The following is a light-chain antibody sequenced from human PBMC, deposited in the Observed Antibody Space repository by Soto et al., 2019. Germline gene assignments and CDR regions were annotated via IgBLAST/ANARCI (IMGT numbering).Light chain of an antibody. CDR3: QHCDYLPI. V-gene: IGKV1-33*01. CDR2: DAS. Sequence: DIQMTQSPSSLSASVGDRVTITCQASHDITSFLNWYQHKPGRAPKLLMYDASIPEAGVPTRFSGSGSGTHFTFTISSLQPEDVATYYCQHCDYLPIFGPGTLVDFK. J-gene: IGKJ3*01. CDR1: HDITSF.